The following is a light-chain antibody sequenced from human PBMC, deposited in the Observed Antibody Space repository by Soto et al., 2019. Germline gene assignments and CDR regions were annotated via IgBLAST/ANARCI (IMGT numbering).Light chain of an antibody. CDR2: TAS. CDR1: QSIGSN. CDR3: QQRNSWPRT. V-gene: IGKV3-11*01. J-gene: IGKJ1*01. Sequence: EIVLTQSPATLSLSPGERATLSCRASQSIGSNLAWYQQKRGQAPRLLISTASNRATDIPARFSGSGSGTDFTLTSNSLEPEDFAVYYCQQRNSWPRTFGQGTKVEIK.